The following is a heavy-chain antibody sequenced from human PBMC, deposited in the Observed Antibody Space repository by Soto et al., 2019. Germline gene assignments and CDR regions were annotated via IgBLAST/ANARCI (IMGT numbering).Heavy chain of an antibody. Sequence: QVQLVESGGGVVQPGRSLRLSCAASGFTFSSYGMHWVRQAPGKGLEWVAVIWYDGSNKYYADSVKGRFTISRDNSKXXXXXXXXXXXXXXXXXXXXXXXXXXXXXXXDYWGQGTLVIVSS. CDR2: IWYDGSNK. CDR1: GFTFSSYG. J-gene: IGHJ4*02. V-gene: IGHV3-33*03. CDR3: XXXXXXXXXXXDY.